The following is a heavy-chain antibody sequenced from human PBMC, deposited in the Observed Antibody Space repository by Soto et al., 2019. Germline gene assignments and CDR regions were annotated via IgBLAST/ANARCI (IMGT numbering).Heavy chain of an antibody. J-gene: IGHJ4*02. CDR3: ARVKERTPGYYFDY. CDR1: GYTFTGYY. Sequence: ASVKVSCKASGYTFTGYYMHWVRQAPGQGLEWMGWINPNSGGTNYAQKFQGWVTMTRDTSISTAYMELSRLRSDDTAVYYCARVKERTPGYYFDYWGQGTLVTVSS. CDR2: INPNSGGT. V-gene: IGHV1-2*04.